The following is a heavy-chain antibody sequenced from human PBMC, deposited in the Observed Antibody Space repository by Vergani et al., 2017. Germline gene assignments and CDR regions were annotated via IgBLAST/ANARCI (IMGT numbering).Heavy chain of an antibody. Sequence: QVQLQESGPGLVKPSETLSLTCAVSGYSISSGYYWGWIRQPPGKGLEWIGSIYHSGSTYYNPSLKSRVTISVDTSKNQFSLQLSSVTAADTAVYYCARQTYDSSGYFDYWGQGTLVTVSS. CDR2: IYHSGST. D-gene: IGHD3-22*01. J-gene: IGHJ4*02. CDR3: ARQTYDSSGYFDY. V-gene: IGHV4-38-2*01. CDR1: GYSISSGYY.